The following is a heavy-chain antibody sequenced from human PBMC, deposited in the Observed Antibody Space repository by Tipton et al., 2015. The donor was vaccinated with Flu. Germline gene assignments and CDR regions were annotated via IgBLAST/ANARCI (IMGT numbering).Heavy chain of an antibody. J-gene: IGHJ4*02. CDR3: ARDRTSTSAIVTFDL. V-gene: IGHV1-18*01. D-gene: IGHD3/OR15-3a*01. CDR1: GGTFNNYA. Sequence: QSGAEVKKPGSSVKVSCKASGGTFNNYAISWVRQAPGQGLEWMGWISTYGGHADYAQKFQGRVTMTTDTATTTAYMELRSLRYDDTAVYFCARDRTSTSAIVTFDLWGQGTLVTVSS. CDR2: ISTYGGHA.